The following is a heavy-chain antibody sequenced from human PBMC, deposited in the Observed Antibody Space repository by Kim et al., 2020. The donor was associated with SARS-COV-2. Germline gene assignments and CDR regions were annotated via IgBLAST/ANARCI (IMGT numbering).Heavy chain of an antibody. CDR2: ITSDGTST. CDR1: GFTFSNYW. J-gene: IGHJ5*02. CDR3: ARDVLGGFDP. D-gene: IGHD3-16*01. Sequence: GGSLRLSCAASGFTFSNYWMHWVRQAPGKGLVWVSHITSDGTSTSNADSVKGRFTISRDNAKNTLYLQMNSLRAEDTAVYYCARDVLGGFDPWGQGTLVTVSS. V-gene: IGHV3-74*01.